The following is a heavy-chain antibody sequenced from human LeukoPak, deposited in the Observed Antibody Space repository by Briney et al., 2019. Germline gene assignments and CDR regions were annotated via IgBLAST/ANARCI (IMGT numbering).Heavy chain of an antibody. V-gene: IGHV4-39*01. Sequence: SETLSLTCTVSGGSISSSSYYWGWIRQPPGKGLEWIGSIYYSGSTYYNPSLKSRVTISVDTSKNQFSLKLSSVTAADTAVYYCARHPPGDYVWGSYRYPRWFDPWGQGTLVTVSS. D-gene: IGHD3-16*02. CDR1: GGSISSSSYY. J-gene: IGHJ5*02. CDR3: ARHPPGDYVWGSYRYPRWFDP. CDR2: IYYSGST.